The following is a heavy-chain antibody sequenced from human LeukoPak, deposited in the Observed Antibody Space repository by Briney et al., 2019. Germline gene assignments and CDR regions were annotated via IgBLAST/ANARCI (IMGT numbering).Heavy chain of an antibody. V-gene: IGHV3-7*01. CDR3: ARGARGWYHAFDI. CDR1: GFTFSNYW. Sequence: GGSLRLSCAASGFTFSNYWMSWVRQAPGKGLEWVANMKQDGSETYYVDSVKGRFTISRDNAKNSLYLQMNSLRAEDTAVYYCARGARGWYHAFDIWGQGTMVTVSS. J-gene: IGHJ3*02. D-gene: IGHD6-19*01. CDR2: MKQDGSET.